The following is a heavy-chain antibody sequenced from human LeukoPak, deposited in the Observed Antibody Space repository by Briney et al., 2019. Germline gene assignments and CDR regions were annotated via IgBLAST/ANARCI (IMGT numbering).Heavy chain of an antibody. CDR1: GYTFTNNG. V-gene: IGHV1-18*01. J-gene: IGHJ4*02. D-gene: IGHD2-15*01. Sequence: ASVKVSCKASGYTFTNNGIIWVRQAPGQGLEWMGWISTYNGNTNYAQKFQGRVTMTRNTSISTAYMELSSLRSEDTAVYYCARAGGYCGRISCPYYFDYWGQGSLVAVSS. CDR3: ARAGGYCGRISCPYYFDY. CDR2: ISTYNGNT.